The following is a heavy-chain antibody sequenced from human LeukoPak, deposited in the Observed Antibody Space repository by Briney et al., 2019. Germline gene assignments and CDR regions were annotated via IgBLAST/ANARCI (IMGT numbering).Heavy chain of an antibody. CDR2: INTNTGNL. D-gene: IGHD3-9*01. CDR3: ARDLRYFDWLAGIDAFDI. CDR1: GYTFTSYA. Sequence: GASVKVSCKASGYTFTSYAMNWVRQAPGQGLEWMGWINTNTGNLTYAQGFTGRFVFSLDTSVSTAYLHISSLKAEDTAVYYCARDLRYFDWLAGIDAFDIWGQGTMVTVSS. V-gene: IGHV7-4-1*02. J-gene: IGHJ3*02.